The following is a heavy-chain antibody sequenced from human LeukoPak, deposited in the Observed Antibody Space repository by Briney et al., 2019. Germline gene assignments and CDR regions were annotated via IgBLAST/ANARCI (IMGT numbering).Heavy chain of an antibody. V-gene: IGHV4-39*01. J-gene: IGHJ6*03. Sequence: SETLSLTCSVSGDSISTSSYYWGWIRQPPGKGLEWIGTIYYSGNTYYNPSLTSRVTISVDTSKNQFSLKLSSVTAADTAVYYCARHKDYYYSYMDVWGKGTTVTISS. CDR1: GDSISTSSYY. CDR3: ARHKDYYYSYMDV. CDR2: IYYSGNT.